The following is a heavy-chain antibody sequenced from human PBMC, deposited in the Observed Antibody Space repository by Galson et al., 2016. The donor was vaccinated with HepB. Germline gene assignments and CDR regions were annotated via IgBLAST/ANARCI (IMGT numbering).Heavy chain of an antibody. CDR3: GKGDAFDI. CDR1: GFNFRTYS. Sequence: SLRLSCAASGFNFRTYSVNWVRQAPGKGLEWVSSIDGRNDHIYYEDSVKGRFTMSRDDAKNLLYLQMNSLRAEDTAVYYCGKGDAFDIWGQGTVVTVSA. J-gene: IGHJ3*02. V-gene: IGHV3-21*01. CDR2: IDGRNDHI.